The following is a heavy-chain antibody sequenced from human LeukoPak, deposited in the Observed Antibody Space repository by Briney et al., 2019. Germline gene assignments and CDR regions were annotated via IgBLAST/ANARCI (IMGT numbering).Heavy chain of an antibody. D-gene: IGHD2-8*01. V-gene: IGHV1-46*01. CDR1: GYNFISYY. CDR2: INPSGGGT. Sequence: ASVKVSCKASGYNFISYYMHWVRQAPGQGLEWMGIINPSGGGTSYAQKFQDRVTMARDTSTSTVYMELSSLKSEDTAVYYCAREDVVLVDAVRYYYYGMDVWGQGTTVTVSS. CDR3: AREDVVLVDAVRYYYYGMDV. J-gene: IGHJ6*02.